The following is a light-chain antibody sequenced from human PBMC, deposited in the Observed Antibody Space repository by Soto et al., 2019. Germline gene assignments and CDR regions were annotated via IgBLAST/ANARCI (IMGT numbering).Light chain of an antibody. V-gene: IGKV1-5*01. CDR3: QQCFWHWT. CDR2: DAS. Sequence: EIQMTQAPCTRTACVGGRLTITCRASQSISTWLAWYQQKPGKAPKLLISDASTLESGVPSRFAGSGSGTEFALSVTRLQPDDFATYYCQQCFWHWTIGQGTKVDIK. J-gene: IGKJ1*01. CDR1: QSISTW.